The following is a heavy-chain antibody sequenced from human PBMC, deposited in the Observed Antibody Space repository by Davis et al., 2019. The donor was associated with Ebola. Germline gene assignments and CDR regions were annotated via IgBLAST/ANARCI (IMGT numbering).Heavy chain of an antibody. V-gene: IGHV1-46*01. CDR1: GYTFTNYY. J-gene: IGHJ5*02. CDR3: ARAAVSASKSWFDP. CDR2: INPGVGSK. D-gene: IGHD2-2*01. Sequence: ASVKVSCKASGYTFTNYYMHWVRQAPGQGLEWMGIINPGVGSKSYAQNFQGRVTMTRDASTSTVYMDLSGLRSEDTAVYYCARAAVSASKSWFDPWGQGTLVTVSS.